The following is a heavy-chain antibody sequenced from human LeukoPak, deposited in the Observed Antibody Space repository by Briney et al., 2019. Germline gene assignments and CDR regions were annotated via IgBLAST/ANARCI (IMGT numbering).Heavy chain of an antibody. V-gene: IGHV1-18*01. Sequence: ASVKVSCKASGYTFTSYGISWVRQAPGQGLEWMGWISAYNGNTNYAQKLQGRVTMTTDTSTSTAYMELRSLRSDDTAVYYCARAGARDRDCSGGSCLSDYWGQGTLVTVSS. CDR3: ARAGARDRDCSGGSCLSDY. J-gene: IGHJ4*02. CDR1: GYTFTSYG. D-gene: IGHD2-15*01. CDR2: ISAYNGNT.